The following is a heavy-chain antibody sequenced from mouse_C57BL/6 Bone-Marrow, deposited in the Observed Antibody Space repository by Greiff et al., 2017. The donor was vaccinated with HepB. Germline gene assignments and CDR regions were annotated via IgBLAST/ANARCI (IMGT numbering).Heavy chain of an antibody. Sequence: VQLQQSGPELVKPGASVKISCKASGYTFTDYYMNWVKQSHGKSLEWIGDINPNNGGTSYNQKFKGKATLNVDKSSSTAYLELRSLTSEASAVYYCARCYYYGSSYGYFYYWGQGTTLTVSS. CDR1: GYTFTDYY. CDR3: ARCYYYGSSYGYFYY. D-gene: IGHD1-1*01. V-gene: IGHV1-26*01. CDR2: INPNNGGT. J-gene: IGHJ2*01.